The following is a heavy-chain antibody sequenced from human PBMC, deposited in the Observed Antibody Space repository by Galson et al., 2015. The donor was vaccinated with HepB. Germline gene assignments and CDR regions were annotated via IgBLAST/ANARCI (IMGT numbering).Heavy chain of an antibody. D-gene: IGHD5-18*01. Sequence: SLRLSCAASGFTFSSYAMSWVRQAPGKGLEWVSSISGSDGSTYYADSVKGRFTISRDNSKNTLYLQMNSLRAEDTAVYYCAAHGGYSYGLRYYYYYYMDVWGKGTTVTVSS. J-gene: IGHJ6*03. CDR2: ISGSDGST. V-gene: IGHV3-23*01. CDR3: AAHGGYSYGLRYYYYYYMDV. CDR1: GFTFSSYA.